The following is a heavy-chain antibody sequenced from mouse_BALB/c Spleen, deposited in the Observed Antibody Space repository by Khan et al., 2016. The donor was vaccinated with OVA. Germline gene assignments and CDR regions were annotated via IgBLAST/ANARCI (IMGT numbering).Heavy chain of an antibody. CDR2: IWSDGST. CDR1: GFSLTNYG. CDR3: ARQPYYHYNIMDY. J-gene: IGHJ4*01. Sequence: QMQLEESGPGLVAPSQSLSITCTISGFSLTNYGVHWVRQPPGKGLEWLVVIWSDGSTTYNSALKSRLTISKDNSKSQVFLKMNSLQTDDIAVYFCARQPYYHYNIMDYWGQGTSVTVSS. D-gene: IGHD2-10*01. V-gene: IGHV2-6-1*01.